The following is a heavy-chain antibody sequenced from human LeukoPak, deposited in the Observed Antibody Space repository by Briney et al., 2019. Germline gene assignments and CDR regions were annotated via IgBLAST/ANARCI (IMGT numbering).Heavy chain of an antibody. CDR1: GGSFSGYY. V-gene: IGHV4-34*01. D-gene: IGHD3-16*01. CDR2: INRGGNT. J-gene: IGHJ5*02. CDR3: ARHYGP. Sequence: SETLSLTCAVYGGSFSGYYWGWFRQPPGKGLEWLGEINRGGNTNYNPSLKSRVTISVDTSRNQFSLKLNSVTAADTAVYYCARHYGPWGQGTLVTVSS.